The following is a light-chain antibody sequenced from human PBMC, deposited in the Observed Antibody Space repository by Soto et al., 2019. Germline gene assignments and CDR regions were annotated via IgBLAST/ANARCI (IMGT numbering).Light chain of an antibody. CDR2: EVS. CDR3: SSYAGSNNLI. V-gene: IGLV2-8*01. J-gene: IGLJ2*01. CDR1: SSDVGGYDY. Sequence: QSALTQPPSASGSPGQSVTISCTGTSSDVGGYDYVSWYQQHPGKAPKLMIYEVSRRPSGVPDRFSGSKSGNIASLTVTGLQAEDEADYYCSSYAGSNNLIFGGGTKLTVL.